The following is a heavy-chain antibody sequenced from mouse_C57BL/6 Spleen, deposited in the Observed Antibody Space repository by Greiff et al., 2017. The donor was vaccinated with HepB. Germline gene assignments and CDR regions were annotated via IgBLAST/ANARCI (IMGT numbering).Heavy chain of an antibody. V-gene: IGHV5-16*01. CDR2: INYDGSST. CDR1: GFTFSDYY. D-gene: IGHD2-4*01. CDR3: ARERDDYDGFDY. Sequence: EVKLMESEGGLVQPGSSMKLSCTASGFTFSDYYMAWVRQVPEKGLEWVANINYDGSSTYYLDSLKSRFIISRDNAKNILYLQMSSLTSEDTATYYGARERDDYDGFDYWGQGTTLTVSS. J-gene: IGHJ2*01.